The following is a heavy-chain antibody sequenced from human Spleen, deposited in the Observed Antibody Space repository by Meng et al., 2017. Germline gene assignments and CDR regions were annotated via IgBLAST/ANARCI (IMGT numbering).Heavy chain of an antibody. J-gene: IGHJ4*02. CDR3: AKDGVYGGNSAGRSGFDY. D-gene: IGHD4-23*01. V-gene: IGHV3-7*03. CDR1: GFTFSGSW. Sequence: GESLKISCAASGFTFSGSWMTWVRQAPGKGLEWVANIKQDGIEKYYVDSVKGRFTISRDNAKNSVYLQMNSLRAEDTAVYYCAKDGVYGGNSAGRSGFDYWGQGTLVTVSS. CDR2: IKQDGIEK.